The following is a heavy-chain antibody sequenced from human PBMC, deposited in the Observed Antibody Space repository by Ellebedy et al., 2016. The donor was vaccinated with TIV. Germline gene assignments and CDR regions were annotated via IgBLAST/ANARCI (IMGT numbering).Heavy chain of an antibody. J-gene: IGHJ6*02. CDR1: GFTFSSYD. CDR3: ARASNGMDV. V-gene: IGHV3-13*01. Sequence: PSETLSLTCAASGFTFSSYDMHWVRQVTGKGLEWVSAIGTAGDTYYPGSVKGRFTISRENAKNSLYLQMNSLRAGDTAVYYCARASNGMDVWGQGTTVTVSS. CDR2: IGTAGDT.